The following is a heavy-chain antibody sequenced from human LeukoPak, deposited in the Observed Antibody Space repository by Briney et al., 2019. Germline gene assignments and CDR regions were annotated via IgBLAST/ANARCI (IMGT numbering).Heavy chain of an antibody. V-gene: IGHV4-59*01. Sequence: PSETLSLTCTVSGGSISSYYWSWIRQPPGKGLEWLGYIYYSGSTNYNPSLKSRVTISVDTSKNQFSLKLSSVTAADTAVYYCARVVVPNRYYYYYGMDVWGQGTTVTVSS. J-gene: IGHJ6*02. CDR1: GGSISSYY. CDR3: ARVVVPNRYYYYYGMDV. CDR2: IYYSGST. D-gene: IGHD2-2*01.